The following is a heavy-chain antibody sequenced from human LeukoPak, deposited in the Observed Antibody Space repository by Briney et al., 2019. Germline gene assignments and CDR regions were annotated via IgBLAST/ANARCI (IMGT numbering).Heavy chain of an antibody. D-gene: IGHD2-15*01. J-gene: IGHJ5*02. Sequence: ASVKVSCKASGYTFTSYGISWVRQAPGQGLEWMGWISAYNGNTNYAQKLQGRVTMATDTSTSTAYMELRSLRSDDTAVYYCARVRVAATMAGFDPWGQGTLVTVSS. CDR1: GYTFTSYG. CDR2: ISAYNGNT. CDR3: ARVRVAATMAGFDP. V-gene: IGHV1-18*01.